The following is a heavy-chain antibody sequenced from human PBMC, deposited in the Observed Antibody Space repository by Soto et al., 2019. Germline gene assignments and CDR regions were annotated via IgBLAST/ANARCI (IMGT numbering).Heavy chain of an antibody. CDR3: VRDMQLWRLDS. J-gene: IGHJ4*02. CDR2: INTDGSVA. D-gene: IGHD2-21*01. V-gene: IGHV3-74*03. CDR1: GLTFRSYW. Sequence: SLRLSCAASGLTFRSYWMHWVRQAPGKGLVWVSRINTDGSVAMYVDSVKGRFTISRDDAKNTLYLHMNSLRAEDTAVYYCVRDMQLWRLDSWGQGILVTVSS.